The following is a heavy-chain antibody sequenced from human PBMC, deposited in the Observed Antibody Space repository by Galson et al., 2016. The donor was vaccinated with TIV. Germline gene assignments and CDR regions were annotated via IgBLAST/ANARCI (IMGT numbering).Heavy chain of an antibody. CDR2: INKVGSGE. CDR3: TRADY. J-gene: IGHJ4*02. V-gene: IGHV3-7*01. CDR1: GFTFSNYW. Sequence: SLRLSCAGSGFTFSNYWMNWIRQAPGKGPEWVANINKVGSGEYYVDSVKGRFTISRDNTKNSLDLQMTGLRVEDTAVYYCTRADYWGQGTLVTVSS.